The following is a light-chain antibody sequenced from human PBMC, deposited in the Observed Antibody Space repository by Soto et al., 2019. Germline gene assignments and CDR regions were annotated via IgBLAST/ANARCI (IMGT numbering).Light chain of an antibody. CDR3: QQYNSYPVT. CDR2: KAS. Sequence: DIQMTQSPSTLSASVGDRVTITCRASQSISSWLVWYQQKPGKAANLLIYKASSLESGVPSRFSGSGSGTEFTLTISSLQPDDFAAYYCQQYNSYPVTFGQGTKVQIK. V-gene: IGKV1-5*03. J-gene: IGKJ1*01. CDR1: QSISSW.